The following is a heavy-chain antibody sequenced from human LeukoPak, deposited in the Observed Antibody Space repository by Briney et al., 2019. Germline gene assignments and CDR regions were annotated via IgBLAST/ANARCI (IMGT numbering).Heavy chain of an antibody. CDR3: AKDKGSSGYSDAFDI. V-gene: IGHV3-33*06. CDR2: IWYDGSNK. J-gene: IGHJ3*02. D-gene: IGHD3-22*01. CDR1: GFTFSSYG. Sequence: GRSLRLSCAASGFTFSSYGMHWVRQAPGKGLEWVALIWYDGSNKYYTDSVKGRLTISRDNSKNTLYLQMNSLRAEDTAVYYCAKDKGSSGYSDAFDIWGQGTMVTVSS.